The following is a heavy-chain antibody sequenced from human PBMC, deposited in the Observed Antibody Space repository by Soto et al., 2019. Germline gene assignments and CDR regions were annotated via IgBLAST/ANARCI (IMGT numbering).Heavy chain of an antibody. CDR2: IIPIFGTT. J-gene: IGHJ6*02. CDR3: ARLHSHGTYGMDV. Sequence: SVKVSCKASRGGFTYALSWVRQAPGQGLEWMGGIIPIFGTTNYAQKFQGRVTITADESTKTAYMELSTLRSEDTAVYYCARLHSHGTYGMDVWGQGTTVTVSS. CDR1: RGGFTYA. D-gene: IGHD5-18*01. V-gene: IGHV1-69*13.